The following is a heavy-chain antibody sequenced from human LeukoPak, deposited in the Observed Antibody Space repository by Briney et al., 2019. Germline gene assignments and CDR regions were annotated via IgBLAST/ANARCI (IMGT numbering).Heavy chain of an antibody. CDR2: ISGSGVTT. V-gene: IGHV3-23*01. Sequence: GGSLRLSCAASGFTFSSYGMSWVRQAPGKGLEWVSRISGSGVTTYYADSVKGRFTTSRDNSKNTLFLQMNSLRVDDTAAYYCAKSGRDSLNYYYYMDVWGKGTTVTISS. D-gene: IGHD3-10*01. J-gene: IGHJ6*03. CDR3: AKSGRDSLNYYYYMDV. CDR1: GFTFSSYG.